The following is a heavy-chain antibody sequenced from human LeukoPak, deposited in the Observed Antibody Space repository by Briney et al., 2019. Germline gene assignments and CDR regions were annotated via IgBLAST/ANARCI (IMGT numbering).Heavy chain of an antibody. D-gene: IGHD2-21*02. CDR3: ARGVTAHYYFYYYMDV. CDR2: IYYGGST. V-gene: IGHV4-30-4*07. J-gene: IGHJ6*03. Sequence: PSETLSLTCTVSGGSISIGGHSWSWIRQPPGKGLEWIGYIYYGGSTYYSPSLRSRVTISVDTSKNQFSLKLSSVTAADTAVYYCARGVTAHYYFYYYMDVWGKGTTVTVSS. CDR1: GGSISIGGHS.